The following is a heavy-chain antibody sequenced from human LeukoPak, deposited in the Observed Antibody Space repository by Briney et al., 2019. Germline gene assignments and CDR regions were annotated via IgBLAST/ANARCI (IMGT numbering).Heavy chain of an antibody. CDR2: INHSGST. J-gene: IGHJ6*03. V-gene: IGHV4-34*01. D-gene: IGHD6-6*01. CDR3: ARGSAPRYYYYYYMDV. CDR1: GGSFSGYY. Sequence: PSETLSLTCAVYGGSFSGYYWSGIRQPPGKGLEWIGEINHSGSTNYNPSLKSRVTISVDTPKNQFSLKLSSVTAADTAVYYCARGSAPRYYYYYYMDVWGKGTTVTVSS.